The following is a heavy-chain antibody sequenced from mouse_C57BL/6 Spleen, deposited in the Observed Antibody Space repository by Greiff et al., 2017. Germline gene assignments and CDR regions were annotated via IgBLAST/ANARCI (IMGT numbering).Heavy chain of an antibody. Sequence: EVKLMESGGGLVKPGGSLKLSCAASGFTFSSYAMSWVRQTPEKRLEWVATLSDGGSYTYYPDNVKGRFTISRDNAKNNLYLQMSHLKSEDTAMYYCARDCYYDYDGDWFAYWGQGTLVTVSA. CDR3: ARDCYYDYDGDWFAY. V-gene: IGHV5-4*01. J-gene: IGHJ3*01. CDR2: LSDGGSYT. CDR1: GFTFSSYA. D-gene: IGHD2-4*01.